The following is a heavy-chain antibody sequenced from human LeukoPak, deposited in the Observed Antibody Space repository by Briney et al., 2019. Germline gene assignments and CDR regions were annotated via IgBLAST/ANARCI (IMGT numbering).Heavy chain of an antibody. V-gene: IGHV1-18*01. CDR3: AREVRGVIPLFDY. CDR2: ISGYNGNT. D-gene: IGHD3-10*01. J-gene: IGHJ4*02. CDR1: GYVFNTYG. Sequence: ASVTVSCTASGYVFNTYGVTWVRQAPGQGLEWMGWISGYNGNTNYAQKFQGRVIMTTDTSTSTAYMELRSLRSDDTAVYYCAREVRGVIPLFDYWGQGTLVTVSS.